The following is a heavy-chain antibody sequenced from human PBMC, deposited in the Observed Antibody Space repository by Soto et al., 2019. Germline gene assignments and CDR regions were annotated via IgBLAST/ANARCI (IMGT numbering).Heavy chain of an antibody. CDR1: GYRFTSYG. V-gene: IGHV1-18*01. CDR2: INAYNGNT. J-gene: IGHJ6*02. D-gene: IGHD2-8*01. Sequence: QVQLVQSGAEVKNPGASVKVSCKASGYRFTSYGIGWVRQAPGQGLEWMGWINAYNGNTNYAQNLQGRVTLXTXTXSSTAYMELRSLRSNDTAVYYCAMVDVYVTPSPQDVWGQGTTVTVSS. CDR3: AMVDVYVTPSPQDV.